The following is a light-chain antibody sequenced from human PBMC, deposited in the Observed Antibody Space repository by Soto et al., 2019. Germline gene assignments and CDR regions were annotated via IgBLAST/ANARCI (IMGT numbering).Light chain of an antibody. CDR1: QSISNN. CDR3: QQYNNWRT. J-gene: IGKJ1*01. Sequence: EIVMTQSPATLSVSPGERATLSCRASQSISNNLAWYQQKRGQAPRLLIYGASTRATGIPARFSGSGSGTEFTLTISSLQSEEFGFYYCQQYNNWRTFGQGTKVEI. CDR2: GAS. V-gene: IGKV3-15*01.